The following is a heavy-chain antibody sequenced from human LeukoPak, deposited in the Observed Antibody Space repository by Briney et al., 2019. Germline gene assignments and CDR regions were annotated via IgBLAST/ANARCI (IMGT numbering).Heavy chain of an antibody. CDR2: IRCDGSNK. CDR1: GFTFSSYG. J-gene: IGHJ3*02. D-gene: IGHD6-13*01. V-gene: IGHV3-30*02. CDR3: AKREPGIAAADAFDI. Sequence: SGGSLRLSCAASGFTFSSYGMHWVRQAPGKGLEWVAFIRCDGSNKYYADSVKGRFTISRDNSKNTLYLQMNSLRAEDTAVYYCAKREPGIAAADAFDIWGQGTMVTVSS.